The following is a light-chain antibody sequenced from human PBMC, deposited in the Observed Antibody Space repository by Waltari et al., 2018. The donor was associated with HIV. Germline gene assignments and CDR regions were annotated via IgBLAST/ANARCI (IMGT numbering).Light chain of an antibody. Sequence: QSALTQPASVSGSPGQSITISCLGTSSDVGNYNLVSCYQQHPGKAPKLMFYEVSKRPSGGSNRFSGSKSGNTASLTISGLQADDEADYYCCSYATSSTSLYVFGTGTKVTVL. CDR2: EVS. CDR1: SSDVGNYNL. J-gene: IGLJ1*01. CDR3: CSYATSSTSLYV. V-gene: IGLV2-23*02.